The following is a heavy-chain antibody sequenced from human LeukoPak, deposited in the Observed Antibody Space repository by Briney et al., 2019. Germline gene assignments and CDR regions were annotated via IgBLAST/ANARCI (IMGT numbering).Heavy chain of an antibody. D-gene: IGHD6-13*01. Sequence: SVKVFCKASGGTFSSYAISWARQAPGQGLEWMGRIIPIFGTANYAQKFQGRVTITTDESTSTAYMELSSLRSEDTAVYYCASIAAAGFWFDPWGQGTLVTVSS. J-gene: IGHJ5*02. CDR3: ASIAAAGFWFDP. CDR1: GGTFSSYA. CDR2: IIPIFGTA. V-gene: IGHV1-69*05.